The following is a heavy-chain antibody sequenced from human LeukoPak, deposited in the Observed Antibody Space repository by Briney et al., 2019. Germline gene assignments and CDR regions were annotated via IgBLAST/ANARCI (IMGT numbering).Heavy chain of an antibody. CDR2: ISYDGSNK. D-gene: IGHD3-9*01. J-gene: IGHJ4*02. CDR1: GFTFSNYA. Sequence: GGSLRLSCVASGFTFSNYAMHWVRQAPGKGLEWVAVISYDGSNKYFADSVKGRVIISRDNSKNTLSLQMNSLRAGDTAVYYCARSYYDILTGYGEVDYWGQGTLVTVSS. V-gene: IGHV3-30*04. CDR3: ARSYYDILTGYGEVDY.